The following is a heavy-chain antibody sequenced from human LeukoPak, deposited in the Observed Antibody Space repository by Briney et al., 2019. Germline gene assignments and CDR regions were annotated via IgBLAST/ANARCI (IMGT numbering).Heavy chain of an antibody. V-gene: IGHV4-34*01. CDR1: GGSFSDYY. J-gene: IGHJ4*02. CDR3: AREGSGCLGY. Sequence: SETLSLTCAVYGGSFSDYYWTWIRQPPGKGLEWIGEINHSGSTNYNPSLKSRVTISVDTSKNQFSLKLSSVTAADTAVYYCAREGSGCLGYWGQGTLVTVSS. CDR2: INHSGST. D-gene: IGHD6-19*01.